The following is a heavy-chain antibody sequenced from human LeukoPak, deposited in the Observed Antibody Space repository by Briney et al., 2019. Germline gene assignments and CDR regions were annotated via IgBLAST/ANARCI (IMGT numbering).Heavy chain of an antibody. D-gene: IGHD3-16*02. V-gene: IGHV3-72*01. CDR3: VVVLLSSVVTSFDY. J-gene: IGHJ4*02. Sequence: GGSLRLSCAASGFTFSDHYIAWVRQAPGKGLEWVGRSRNKAKSYTTDYAASVKGRFTISRDESKNSLYLQMNSMNPEDTAVYYCVVVLLSSVVTSFDYWGQGTLVTVSS. CDR2: SRNKAKSYTT. CDR1: GFTFSDHY.